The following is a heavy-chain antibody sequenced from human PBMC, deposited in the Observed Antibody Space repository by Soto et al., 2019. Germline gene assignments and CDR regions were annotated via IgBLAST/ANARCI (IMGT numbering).Heavy chain of an antibody. CDR3: VRVPSGAETDQITPFQH. CDR1: GFTFSDYI. V-gene: IGHV3-21*06. Sequence: PGGYLRLSCTGSGFTFSDYIINWVRQAPGKGLEWGSSISSRGSFIYYADSLQGRLTISRENVKNLVFLQMRSLTQEDTALYFCVRVPSGAETDQITPFQHWCQRT. CDR2: ISSRGSFI. D-gene: IGHD1-26*01. J-gene: IGHJ1*01.